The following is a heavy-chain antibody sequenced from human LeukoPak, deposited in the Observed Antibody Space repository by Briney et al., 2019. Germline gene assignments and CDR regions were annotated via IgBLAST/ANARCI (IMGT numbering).Heavy chain of an antibody. CDR1: GFTFDDYG. J-gene: IGHJ4*02. Sequence: GGSLRLSCAASGFTFDDYGMSWVRQAPGKGLEWVSVIYSGGSTYYADSVKGRFTISRHNSKNTLYLQMNSLRAEDTAVYYCARVIDGYTLGYFDYWGQGTLVTVSS. D-gene: IGHD5-24*01. CDR2: IYSGGST. V-gene: IGHV3-53*04. CDR3: ARVIDGYTLGYFDY.